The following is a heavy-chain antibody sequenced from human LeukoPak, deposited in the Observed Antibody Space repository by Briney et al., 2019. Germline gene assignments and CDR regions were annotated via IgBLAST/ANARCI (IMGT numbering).Heavy chain of an antibody. CDR3: ARAEATYYYDSSLLYFDY. Sequence: PGGSLRLSCAASGFTFSSYAMSWVRQAPGKGLEWVSAISGSGGSAYYADSVKGRFTISRDNAKNTLYLQMNSLRAEDTAVYYCARAEATYYYDSSLLYFDYWGQGTLVTVSS. V-gene: IGHV3-23*01. J-gene: IGHJ4*02. CDR1: GFTFSSYA. D-gene: IGHD3-22*01. CDR2: ISGSGGSA.